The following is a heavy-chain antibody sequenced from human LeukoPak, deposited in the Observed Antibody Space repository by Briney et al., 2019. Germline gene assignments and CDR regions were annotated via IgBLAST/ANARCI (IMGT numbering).Heavy chain of an antibody. CDR1: GFTFSSYS. Sequence: GGSLRLSCAASGFTFSSYSMNWVRQAPGKGLEWVSSISSSSSYIYYADSVKGRFTISRDNAKNSLYLQMNSLRAEDTAVYYCASYDSSGYFLPNWGQGTLATVSS. J-gene: IGHJ4*02. D-gene: IGHD3-22*01. V-gene: IGHV3-21*01. CDR2: ISSSSSYI. CDR3: ASYDSSGYFLPN.